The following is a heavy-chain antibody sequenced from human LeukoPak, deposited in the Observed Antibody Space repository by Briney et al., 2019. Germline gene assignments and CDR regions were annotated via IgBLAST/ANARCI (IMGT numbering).Heavy chain of an antibody. D-gene: IGHD3-10*01. V-gene: IGHV5-10-1*01. CDR1: GYSFTSYW. CDR2: IDPSDSYT. CDR3: ARSLGELLSPYYYGMDV. Sequence: GESLRISFKGSGYSFTSYWISWVRQMPGKGLEWMGRIDPSDSYTNYSPSFQGHVTISADKSISTAYLQWSSLKASDTAMYYCARSLGELLSPYYYGMDVWGKGTTVTVSS. J-gene: IGHJ6*04.